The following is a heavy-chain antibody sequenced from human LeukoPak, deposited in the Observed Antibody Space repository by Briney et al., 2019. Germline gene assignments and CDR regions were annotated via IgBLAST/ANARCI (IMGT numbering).Heavy chain of an antibody. CDR3: ARTYYYGSGTRYWFDP. D-gene: IGHD3-10*01. Sequence: GESLKISCKGSGYSFTSYWIGGVRQMPGKGLEWMGIIYPGGSDTRYSPSFQGRVTISADKSISTAYLQWSSLKASDTAMYYCARTYYYGSGTRYWFDPWGQGTLVTVSS. CDR1: GYSFTSYW. J-gene: IGHJ5*02. V-gene: IGHV5-51*01. CDR2: IYPGGSDT.